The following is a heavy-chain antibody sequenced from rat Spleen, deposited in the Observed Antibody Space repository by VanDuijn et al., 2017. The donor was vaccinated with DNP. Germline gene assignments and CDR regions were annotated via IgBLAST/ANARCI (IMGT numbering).Heavy chain of an antibody. J-gene: IGHJ2*01. Sequence: EVQVVESGGGLVQPGRSMKLSCAASGFTFSDYGMAWVRQAPTKGLEWVALISPNSDNTYYRDSVKGRVTISRDNAKSTLYLQMDSLRSEDTATFYCTTDFERGYWGQGVMVTVSS. CDR2: ISPNSDNT. CDR1: GFTFSDYG. D-gene: IGHD1-11*01. V-gene: IGHV5-20*01. CDR3: TTDFERGY.